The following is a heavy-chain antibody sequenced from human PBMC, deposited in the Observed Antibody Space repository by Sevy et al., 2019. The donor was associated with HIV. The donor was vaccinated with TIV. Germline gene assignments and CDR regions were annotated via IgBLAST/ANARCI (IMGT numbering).Heavy chain of an antibody. CDR1: GFTFSTYA. J-gene: IGHJ6*02. Sequence: GGSLRLSCAASGFTFSTYAMNWVRQAPGKGLEWVSSISGSGRYTYYADSVGCRFTISRDSSKNTLYLPMNSLGADDTAVYYCAKGFCSGGSCPWDYYYYGMDVWGQGTTVTVSS. V-gene: IGHV3-23*01. CDR3: AKGFCSGGSCPWDYYYYGMDV. CDR2: ISGSGRYT. D-gene: IGHD2-15*01.